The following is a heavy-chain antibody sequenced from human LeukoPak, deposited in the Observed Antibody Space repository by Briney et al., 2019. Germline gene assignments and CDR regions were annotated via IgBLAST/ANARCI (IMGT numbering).Heavy chain of an antibody. CDR1: GFTFSIFW. CDR2: IKEDGSEK. D-gene: IGHD2-2*01. V-gene: IGHV3-7*01. Sequence: PGGSLRLSCAASGFTFSIFWMSWVRQAPGKGLEWVVNIKEDGSEKYYVDSVKGRFTISRDNSKNSLYLQMNSLRAEDTAVYYCARDAHLSYASGFDYWGQGILVTVSS. CDR3: ARDAHLSYASGFDY. J-gene: IGHJ4*02.